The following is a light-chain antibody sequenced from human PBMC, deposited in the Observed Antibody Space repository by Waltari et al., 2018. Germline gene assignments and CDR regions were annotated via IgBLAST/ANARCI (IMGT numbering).Light chain of an antibody. CDR2: EDT. V-gene: IGLV3-10*01. J-gene: IGLJ3*02. CDR3: YSADINDHHWV. Sequence: SYELTQPSSVSVSPGQTATSTCSGDALPRKYVYWYQLKSGQAPLLVMYEDTKRPSGIPERFSGSTSGTTATLTISGAQVADEADYYCYSADINDHHWVFGGGTKVTVL. CDR1: ALPRKY.